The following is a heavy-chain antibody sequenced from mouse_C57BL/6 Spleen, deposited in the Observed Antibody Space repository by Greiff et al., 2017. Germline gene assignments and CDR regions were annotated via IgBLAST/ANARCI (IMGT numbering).Heavy chain of an antibody. CDR2: IYPSDSET. J-gene: IGHJ4*01. CDR1: GYTFTSYW. V-gene: IGHV1-61*01. D-gene: IGHD2-14*01. Sequence: QVQLQQPGAELVRPGSSVKLSCKASGYTFTSYWMDWVKQRPGQGLEWIGNIYPSDSETHYNQKFKDKATLTVDKSSSTAYMQLSSLTSEVSAVYYCARWGTYYAMDYWGQGTSVTVSS. CDR3: ARWGTYYAMDY.